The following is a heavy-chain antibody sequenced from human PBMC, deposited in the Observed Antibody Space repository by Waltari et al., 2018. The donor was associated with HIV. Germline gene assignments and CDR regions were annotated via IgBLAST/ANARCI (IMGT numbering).Heavy chain of an antibody. Sequence: EVQLVESGGGLVQPGGSLRLSCAASGFTFSSYWMHWVRQAPGKGLVWVSRINSDGSSTSYADSVKGRFTISRDNAKNTLYLQMNSLRAEDTAVYYCARVTWELPPARSYYFDYWGQGTLVTVSS. CDR2: INSDGSST. V-gene: IGHV3-74*01. D-gene: IGHD1-26*01. CDR3: ARVTWELPPARSYYFDY. CDR1: GFTFSSYW. J-gene: IGHJ4*02.